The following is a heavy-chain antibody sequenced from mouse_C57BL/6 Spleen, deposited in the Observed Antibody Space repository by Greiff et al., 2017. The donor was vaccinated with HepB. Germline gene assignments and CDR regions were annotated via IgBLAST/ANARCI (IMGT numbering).Heavy chain of an antibody. V-gene: IGHV5-17*01. Sequence: EVKVVESGGGLVKPGGSLKLSCAASGFTFSDYGMHWVRQAPEKGLEWVAYISSGSSTIYYADTVKGRFTISRDNAKNTLFLQMTSLRSEDTAMYYCASAVVGYYAMDYWGQGTSVTVSS. J-gene: IGHJ4*01. CDR3: ASAVVGYYAMDY. CDR1: GFTFSDYG. D-gene: IGHD1-1*01. CDR2: ISSGSSTI.